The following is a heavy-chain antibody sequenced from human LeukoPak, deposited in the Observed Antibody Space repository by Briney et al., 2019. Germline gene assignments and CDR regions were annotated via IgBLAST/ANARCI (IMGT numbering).Heavy chain of an antibody. V-gene: IGHV1-24*01. CDR2: FDPEDGET. J-gene: IGHJ5*02. D-gene: IGHD6-19*01. Sequence: ASVKVSCKVSGYTLTELSMHWVRQAPGKGLEWMGGFDPEDGETIYAQKFQGRVTMTEDTSTDTAYMELSSLRSEDTAVYYCATGSSGWYDGWFDLWGQGTLVTVSS. CDR3: ATGSSGWYDGWFDL. CDR1: GYTLTELS.